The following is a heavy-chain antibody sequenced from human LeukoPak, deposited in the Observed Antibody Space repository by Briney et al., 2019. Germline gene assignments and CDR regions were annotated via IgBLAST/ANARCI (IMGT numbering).Heavy chain of an antibody. J-gene: IGHJ4*02. D-gene: IGHD3/OR15-3a*01. CDR2: IYSGGST. Sequence: GGSLRLSCAASGFTVSSNYMGWVRQAPGKGLEWVSVIYSGGSTYYADSVKGRFIISRDNSKNTLYLQMNSLRAEGTAVYYCARVLDSLSVGYWGQGTLVTVSS. CDR3: ARVLDSLSVGY. CDR1: GFTVSSNY. V-gene: IGHV3-66*01.